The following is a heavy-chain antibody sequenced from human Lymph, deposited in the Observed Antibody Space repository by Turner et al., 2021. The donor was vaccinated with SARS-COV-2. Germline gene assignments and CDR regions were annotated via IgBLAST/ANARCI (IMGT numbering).Heavy chain of an antibody. CDR1: GFTFSSYA. CDR2: ISYDGSNK. D-gene: IGHD3-10*01. Sequence: QVQRVEPGGGLVKPGRSLRLSCAASGFTFSSYAIYWVRQAPGKGLEWVAVISYDGSNKSYADSVKCRFTISRDNSKNTLYLQMNSLRAEDTAVYYCARYASGGYFYYGMDVWGQGTTVTVSS. CDR3: ARYASGGYFYYGMDV. J-gene: IGHJ6*02. V-gene: IGHV3-30*04.